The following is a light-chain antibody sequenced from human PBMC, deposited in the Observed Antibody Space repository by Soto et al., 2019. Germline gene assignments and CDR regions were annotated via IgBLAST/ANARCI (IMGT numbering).Light chain of an antibody. CDR2: EVS. Sequence: QSALTQPASVSGSPGQSITISCTGTSSDVGGYNYVAWYQQHPGKVPRLMIYEVSNRPSGVSNSFSGSKSGSTASLTISGLQAEDEADYYCISYTSSSTSYVFGTGTKLTVL. CDR3: ISYTSSSTSYV. V-gene: IGLV2-14*01. J-gene: IGLJ1*01. CDR1: SSDVGGYNY.